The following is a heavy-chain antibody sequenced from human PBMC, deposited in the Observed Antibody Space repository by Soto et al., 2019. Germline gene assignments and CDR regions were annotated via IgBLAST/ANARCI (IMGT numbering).Heavy chain of an antibody. J-gene: IGHJ6*02. Sequence: SETLSLTCTVSGCSISSGGYYWSWIRQHPGKGLEWIGYIYYSGSTYYNPSLKSRVTISVDTFKNQFSLKLSSVTAADTAVYYCARVPGGVIATTTYYYYGMDVWGQGTTVTVSS. D-gene: IGHD3-16*02. CDR2: IYYSGST. CDR1: GCSISSGGYY. V-gene: IGHV4-31*03. CDR3: ARVPGGVIATTTYYYYGMDV.